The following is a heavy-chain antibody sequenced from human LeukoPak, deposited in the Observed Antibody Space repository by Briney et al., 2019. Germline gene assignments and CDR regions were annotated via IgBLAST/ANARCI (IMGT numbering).Heavy chain of an antibody. V-gene: IGHV4-59*08. J-gene: IGHJ6*02. CDR2: IYYSGST. Sequence: SETLSLTCTVSGGSISSYYWSWIRQPPGKGLEWIGYIYYSGSTNYNPSLKSRVTISVDTSKNQFSLKLSSVTAADTAVYYCARLVEGPPGLRYFDWFYGMDVWGQGTTVTVSS. D-gene: IGHD3-9*01. CDR1: GGSISSYY. CDR3: ARLVEGPPGLRYFDWFYGMDV.